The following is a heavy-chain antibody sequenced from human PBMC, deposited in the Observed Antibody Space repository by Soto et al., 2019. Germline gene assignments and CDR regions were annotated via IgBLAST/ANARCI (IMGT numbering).Heavy chain of an antibody. V-gene: IGHV5-10-1*01. CDR3: VVTQLTPQVDYYGMDV. D-gene: IGHD1-1*01. CDR2: IDPSDSYT. CDR1: GYSFTSYW. J-gene: IGHJ6*02. Sequence: PGESLKISCKGSGYSFTSYWISWVRQMPGKGLEWVGRIDPSDSYTNYSPSFQGHVTISADKSISTAYLQWSSLKASDTAMYYCVVTQLTPQVDYYGMDVWGQGTTVTVSS.